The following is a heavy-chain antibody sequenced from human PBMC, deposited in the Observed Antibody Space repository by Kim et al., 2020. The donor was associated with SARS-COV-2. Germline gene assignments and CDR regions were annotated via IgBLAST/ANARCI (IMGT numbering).Heavy chain of an antibody. J-gene: IGHJ4*02. CDR2: IYPGDSDT. Sequence: GESLKISCKGSGYSFTSYWIGWVRQMPGKGLEWMGIIYPGDSDTRYSPSFQGQVTISADKSISTAYLQWSSLKASDTAMYYCARRTRYYYDSSGYYDTDYWGQGTLVTVSS. CDR3: ARRTRYYYDSSGYYDTDY. V-gene: IGHV5-51*01. D-gene: IGHD3-22*01. CDR1: GYSFTSYW.